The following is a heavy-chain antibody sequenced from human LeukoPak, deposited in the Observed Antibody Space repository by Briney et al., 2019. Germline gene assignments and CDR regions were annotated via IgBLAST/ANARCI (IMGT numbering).Heavy chain of an antibody. CDR3: AKGRSSSSYWYFDL. CDR1: GLTVSSNY. D-gene: IGHD6-13*01. V-gene: IGHV3-23*01. J-gene: IGHJ2*01. CDR2: ISGSGGST. Sequence: GGSLRLSCVASGLTVSSNYMSWVRQAPGKGLEWVSAISGSGGSTYYADSVKGRFTISRDNSKNTLYLQMNSLRAEDTAVYYCAKGRSSSSYWYFDLWGRGTLVTVSS.